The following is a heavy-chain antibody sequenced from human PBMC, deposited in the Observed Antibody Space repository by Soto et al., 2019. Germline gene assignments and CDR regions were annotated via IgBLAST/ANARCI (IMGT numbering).Heavy chain of an antibody. D-gene: IGHD3-22*01. CDR3: AKGSMVVVVISALDY. V-gene: IGHV3-30*18. CDR2: ISYDGCNK. J-gene: IGHJ4*02. CDR1: GFTFSSYG. Sequence: GGSLRLSCAASGFTFSSYGMHWVRQAPGKGLEWVAVISYDGCNKYYADSVKGRFTISRDNSKNTLYLQMNSLRAEDTAVYYCAKGSMVVVVISALDYWGQGTLVTVSS.